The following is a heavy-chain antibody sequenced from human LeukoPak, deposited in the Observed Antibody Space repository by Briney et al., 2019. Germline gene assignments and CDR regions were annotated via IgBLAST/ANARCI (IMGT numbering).Heavy chain of an antibody. D-gene: IGHD1-26*01. V-gene: IGHV3-72*01. Sequence: GGSLRLSCAASGFTFSDHYMDWVRQAPGKGLEWVGRTRNKANSYTTEYAASVKGRFTISRDDSKNSLYLQMNSLKTEDTAVYYCARAPQWELLSDFWGQGTLVTVSS. CDR2: TRNKANSYTT. CDR1: GFTFSDHY. J-gene: IGHJ4*02. CDR3: ARAPQWELLSDF.